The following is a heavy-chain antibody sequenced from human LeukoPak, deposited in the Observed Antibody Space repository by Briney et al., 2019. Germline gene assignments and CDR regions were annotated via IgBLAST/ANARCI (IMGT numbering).Heavy chain of an antibody. CDR2: INTDGSNT. J-gene: IGHJ4*02. V-gene: IGHV3-74*01. CDR3: ARDQSIAGPTTADY. CDR1: GFTFSSFW. Sequence: GGSLRLSCAASGFTFSSFWMHWVRHAPGKGLVWVSRINTDGSNTIYADSVKGRFTISRDNATNTLYLQMNSLRAEDTAVYYCARDQSIAGPTTADYWGQGTLVTVSS. D-gene: IGHD1-26*01.